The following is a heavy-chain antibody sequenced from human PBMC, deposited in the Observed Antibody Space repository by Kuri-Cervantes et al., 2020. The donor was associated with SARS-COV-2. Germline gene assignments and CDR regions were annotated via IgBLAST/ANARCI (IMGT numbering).Heavy chain of an antibody. CDR3: ARGAANYYYMDV. CDR2: IWYDGENE. J-gene: IGHJ6*03. CDR1: GFTFSNYV. V-gene: IGHV3-33*08. D-gene: IGHD3-16*01. Sequence: LSLTCVASGFTFSNYVIHWVRQAPGKGLEWVAVIWYDGENEYYAGSVKGRFTISRDNSKNTVSLHMNSLRAEDTVMYYCARGAANYYYMDVWGKGTTVTVSS.